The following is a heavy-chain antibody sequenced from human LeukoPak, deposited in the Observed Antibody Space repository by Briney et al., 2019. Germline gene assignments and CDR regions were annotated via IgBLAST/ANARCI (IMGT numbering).Heavy chain of an antibody. Sequence: GGSLRLSCAASGFSFTNTWMIWVRQAPGKERKGVGRVKSKADDGTTDDAAPVQGRFTISRDDSKNTLSLQMNSLKTEDTAVYSCATEGGSGSYYGDDAFDMWGQGTMVTVSS. CDR1: GFSFTNTW. CDR3: ATEGGSGSYYGDDAFDM. CDR2: VKSKADDGTT. J-gene: IGHJ3*02. V-gene: IGHV3-15*01. D-gene: IGHD3-10*01.